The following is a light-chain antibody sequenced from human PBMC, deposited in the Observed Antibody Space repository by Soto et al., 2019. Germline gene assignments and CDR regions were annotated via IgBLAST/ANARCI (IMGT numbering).Light chain of an antibody. V-gene: IGLV2-8*01. Sequence: QSALTQPPSASGSPGQSVTISCIGASTDIGGYHHVSWYQQYPGKAPRVMIYDVRERPSGVPDRFSGSKSGNTAALTVSGRQAEDEADYYCFSYSDTYTYLFGTGTKLTVL. J-gene: IGLJ1*01. CDR3: FSYSDTYTYL. CDR1: STDIGGYHH. CDR2: DVR.